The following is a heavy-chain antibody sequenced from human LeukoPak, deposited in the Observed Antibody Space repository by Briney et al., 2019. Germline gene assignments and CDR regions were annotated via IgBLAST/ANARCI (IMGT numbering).Heavy chain of an antibody. CDR1: GFTFSSYA. J-gene: IGHJ4*02. D-gene: IGHD2-21*02. Sequence: PGGSLRLSCAASGFTFSSYAMNWVRQAPGKGLEWVAVISYDGSNKYYADSVKGRFTISRDNSKNTLYLQMNSLRAEDTAVYYCAKDPLDCGGDCYSSSDYWGQGTLVTVSS. V-gene: IGHV3-30*18. CDR2: ISYDGSNK. CDR3: AKDPLDCGGDCYSSSDY.